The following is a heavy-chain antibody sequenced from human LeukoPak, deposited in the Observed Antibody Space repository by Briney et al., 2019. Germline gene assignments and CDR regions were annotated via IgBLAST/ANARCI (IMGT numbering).Heavy chain of an antibody. D-gene: IGHD6-19*01. CDR3: ARRGLIAVAGTQDY. V-gene: IGHV1-18*01. J-gene: IGHJ4*02. Sequence: ASVKVSCKASGYTFTSYGISWVRQAPGQGLEWMGWISAYNGNTNYAQKLQGRVTVTTDTSTSTAYMELRSLRSDDTAVYYRARRGLIAVAGTQDYWGQGTLVTVSS. CDR2: ISAYNGNT. CDR1: GYTFTSYG.